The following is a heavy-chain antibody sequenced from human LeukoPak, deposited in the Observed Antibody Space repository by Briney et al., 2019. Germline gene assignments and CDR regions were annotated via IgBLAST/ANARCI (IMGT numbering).Heavy chain of an antibody. D-gene: IGHD2-2*01. V-gene: IGHV4-61*02. CDR3: ARVGVDIVVVPAATYYYYYYMDV. CDR2: IYTSGST. CDR1: GGSISSGSYY. Sequence: SQTLSLTCTVSGGSISSGSYYWGWIRQPAGKGLEWIGRIYTSGSTNYNPSLKSRVTISVDTSKNQFSLKLSSVTAADTAVYYCARVGVDIVVVPAATYYYYYYMDVWGKGTTVTVSS. J-gene: IGHJ6*03.